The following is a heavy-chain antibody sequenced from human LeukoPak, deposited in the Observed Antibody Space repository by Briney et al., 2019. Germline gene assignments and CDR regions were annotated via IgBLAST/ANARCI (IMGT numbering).Heavy chain of an antibody. CDR1: GYSFTSYW. J-gene: IGHJ4*02. CDR3: ARVRRDNWNEFDY. V-gene: IGHV5-51*01. Sequence: GESLEISRKGSGYSFTSYWIGWVRQMPGKGLEWMGIIYPDDSDTRYSPSFQGQVTISADKSISTAYLQWSSLKASDAAMYYCARVRRDNWNEFDYWGQGTLVTVSS. D-gene: IGHD1-1*01. CDR2: IYPDDSDT.